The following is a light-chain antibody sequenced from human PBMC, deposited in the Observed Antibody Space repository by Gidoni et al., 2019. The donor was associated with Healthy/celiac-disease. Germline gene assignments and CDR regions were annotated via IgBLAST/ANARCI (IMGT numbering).Light chain of an antibody. Sequence: AIPLTQSPSSLSASVGDRVTITCRASQGISSALAWYQQKPGKAPKLLIYDASSLESGDPSRFSGSGSGTDFTLTISSLQPEDFATYYCQQFNSPVTFGQGTKVEIK. V-gene: IGKV1-13*02. CDR3: QQFNSPVT. CDR2: DAS. CDR1: QGISSA. J-gene: IGKJ1*01.